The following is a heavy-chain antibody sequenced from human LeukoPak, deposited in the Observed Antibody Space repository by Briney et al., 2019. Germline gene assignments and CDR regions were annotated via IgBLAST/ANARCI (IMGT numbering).Heavy chain of an antibody. CDR1: GGSISSGGYY. CDR2: INHSGST. Sequence: PSQTLSLTCTVSGGSISSGGYYWSWIRQPPGKGLEWIGEINHSGSTNYNPSLKSRVTISVDTFKNQFSLKLSSVTAADTAVYYCARASQPRGYSGYDYGWFDPWAREPWSPSPQ. D-gene: IGHD5-12*01. J-gene: IGHJ5*02. V-gene: IGHV4-30-2*01. CDR3: ARASQPRGYSGYDYGWFDP.